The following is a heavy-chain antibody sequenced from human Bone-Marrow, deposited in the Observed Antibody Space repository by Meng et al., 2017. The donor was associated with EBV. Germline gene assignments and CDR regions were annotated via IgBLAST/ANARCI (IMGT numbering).Heavy chain of an antibody. V-gene: IGHV4-34*01. CDR1: XGSFSGYY. J-gene: IGHJ4*02. D-gene: IGHD3-22*01. CDR2: INHSGST. CDR3: ARGPDYYDSSGYYRGVDY. Sequence: QVQLQQWGAGLLXPXXXXXLTXAXXXGSFSGYYWSWIRQPPGKGLEWIGEINHSGSTNYNPSLKSRVTISVDTSKNQFSLKLSSVTAADTAVYYCARGPDYYDSSGYYRGVDYWGQGTLVTVSS.